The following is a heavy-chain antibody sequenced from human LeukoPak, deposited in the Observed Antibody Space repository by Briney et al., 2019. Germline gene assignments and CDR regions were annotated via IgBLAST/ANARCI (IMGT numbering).Heavy chain of an antibody. CDR1: GGSISSGSYY. Sequence: SETLSLTCTVSGGSISSGSYYWSWIRQPAGKGLEWIGRIYTSGSTNYNPSLKSRVTMSVDTSKNQLSLKLSSVTAADTAVYYCARGLVGGWFDPWGQGTLVTVS. V-gene: IGHV4-61*02. J-gene: IGHJ5*02. CDR3: ARGLVGGWFDP. CDR2: IYTSGST. D-gene: IGHD2-2*01.